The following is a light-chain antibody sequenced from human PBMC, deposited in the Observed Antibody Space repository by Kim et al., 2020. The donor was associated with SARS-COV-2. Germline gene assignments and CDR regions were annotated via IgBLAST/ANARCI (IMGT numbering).Light chain of an antibody. J-gene: IGKJ1*01. Sequence: ANISCKSSQSILSSSNNKNYLAWYQQKPGHPPKLLIYGASTRESGVPDRFSGSGSGTDFTLTISSLQAEDVAVYYCQQYYSTPWTFGQGTKVDIK. V-gene: IGKV4-1*01. CDR2: GAS. CDR3: QQYYSTPWT. CDR1: QSILSSSNNKNY.